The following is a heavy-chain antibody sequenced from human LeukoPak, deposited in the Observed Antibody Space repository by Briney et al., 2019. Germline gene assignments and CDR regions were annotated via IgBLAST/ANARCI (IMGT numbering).Heavy chain of an antibody. D-gene: IGHD6-13*01. CDR1: GFTFGDYA. CDR3: TRDWVSSSSNGMDV. Sequence: GGSLRLSCTASGFTFGDYAMSWFRQAPGKGLEWVGFIRSKAYGGTTEYAASVKGRFTISRDDSKSIAYLQMSSLKTEDTAVYYCTRDWVSSSSNGMDVWGQGTTVTVSS. V-gene: IGHV3-49*03. CDR2: IRSKAYGGTT. J-gene: IGHJ6*02.